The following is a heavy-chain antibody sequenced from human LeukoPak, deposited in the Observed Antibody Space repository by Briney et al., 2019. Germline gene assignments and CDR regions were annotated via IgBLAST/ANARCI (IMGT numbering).Heavy chain of an antibody. CDR2: ISYDGSNK. CDR1: GFTFSSYG. V-gene: IGHV3-30*03. CDR3: ARAPYSSGWYYFDY. D-gene: IGHD6-19*01. J-gene: IGHJ4*02. Sequence: GRSLRLSCAASGFTFSSYGMHWVRQAPGKGLEWVAVISYDGSNKYYADSVKGRFTISRDNSENTLYLQMNSLRAEDTAVYYCARAPYSSGWYYFDYWGQGTLVTVSS.